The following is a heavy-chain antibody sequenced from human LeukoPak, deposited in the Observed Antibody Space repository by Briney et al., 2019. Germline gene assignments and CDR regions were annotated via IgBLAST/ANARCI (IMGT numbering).Heavy chain of an antibody. CDR3: GLVILHRPKYYYYYYMDV. CDR1: GGTFSSYA. D-gene: IGHD3-9*01. V-gene: IGHV1-69*13. J-gene: IGHJ6*03. Sequence: ASVKVSCKASGGTFSSYAISWVRQAPGQGLEWMGGIIPTFGAANYAQKFQGRVTITADESTSTAYMELSSLRSEDTAVYYCGLVILHRPKYYYYYYMDVWGKGTTVTISS. CDR2: IIPTFGAA.